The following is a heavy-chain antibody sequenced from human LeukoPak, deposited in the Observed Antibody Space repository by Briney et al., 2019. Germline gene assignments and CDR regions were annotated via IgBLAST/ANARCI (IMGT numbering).Heavy chain of an antibody. CDR3: ARVGRGDHTWGSYSFDH. Sequence: SETLSLTCTVSGDSISTYHWSWIRQPPGKGLEWIGYISYSGSTKYNSSLESRVTISIDTSKNLFSLKLSSVTAADTALYYCARVGRGDHTWGSYSFDHWGQGTLVTVSS. D-gene: IGHD3-16*01. CDR1: GDSISTYH. CDR2: ISYSGST. V-gene: IGHV4-59*01. J-gene: IGHJ4*02.